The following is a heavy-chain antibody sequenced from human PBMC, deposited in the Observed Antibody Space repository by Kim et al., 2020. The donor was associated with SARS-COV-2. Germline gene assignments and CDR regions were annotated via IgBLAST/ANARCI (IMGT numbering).Heavy chain of an antibody. J-gene: IGHJ4*02. CDR1: GGSFSGYY. D-gene: IGHD5-18*01. CDR2: INHSGST. CDR3: ARAPAMAMTY. Sequence: SETLSLTCAVYGGSFSGYYWSWIRQPPGKGLEWIGEINHSGSTNYNPSLKSRVTISVDTSKNQFSLKLSSVTAADTAVYYCARAPAMAMTYWGQGTLVTVSS. V-gene: IGHV4-34*01.